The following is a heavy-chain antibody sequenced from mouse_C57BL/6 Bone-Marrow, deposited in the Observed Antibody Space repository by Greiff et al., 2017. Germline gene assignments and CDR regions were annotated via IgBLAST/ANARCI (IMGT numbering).Heavy chain of an antibody. CDR1: GYSITSGYD. CDR3: ARFDYAWFAY. Sequence: EVQVVESGPGMVKPSQSLSLTCTVTGYSITSGYDWHWIRHFPGNKLEWMGYISYSGSTNSNPSLKSRISITLDTSKNHFLLKLNSVTTEDTATYYCARFDYAWFAYWGQGTLVTVSA. CDR2: ISYSGST. J-gene: IGHJ3*01. V-gene: IGHV3-1*01. D-gene: IGHD2-4*01.